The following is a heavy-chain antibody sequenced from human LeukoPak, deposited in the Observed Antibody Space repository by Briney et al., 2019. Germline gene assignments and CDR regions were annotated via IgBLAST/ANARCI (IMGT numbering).Heavy chain of an antibody. V-gene: IGHV3-30*02. J-gene: IGHJ4*02. D-gene: IGHD1-26*01. CDR3: AKDRRGSYTFDY. Sequence: GGSLRLSCAASGFTFSSYGMHWVRQAPGKGLKWVAFIRYDGSNKYYADSVKGRFTISRDNSKNTLYLQMNSLRAEDTAVYYCAKDRRGSYTFDYWGQGTLVTVSS. CDR1: GFTFSSYG. CDR2: IRYDGSNK.